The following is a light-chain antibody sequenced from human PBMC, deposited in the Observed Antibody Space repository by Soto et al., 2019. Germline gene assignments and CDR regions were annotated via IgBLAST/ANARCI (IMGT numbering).Light chain of an antibody. CDR3: QSYDSSLSGSK. V-gene: IGLV1-40*01. J-gene: IGLJ2*01. CDR1: SSNIGAGYD. Sequence: QSVLTQPPAVSGAPGQRVTISCTGSSSNIGAGYDVHWYQQLPGTAPKLLIYGNSNRPSGVPDRSSGYKAGTSASLAITGLQAEDEADYYCQSYDSSLSGSKFGGGTKVTVL. CDR2: GNS.